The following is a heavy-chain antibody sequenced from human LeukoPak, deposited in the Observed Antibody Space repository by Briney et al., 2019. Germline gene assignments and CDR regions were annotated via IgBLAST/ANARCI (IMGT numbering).Heavy chain of an antibody. CDR1: GFTFSSYA. CDR2: ISGSGGST. Sequence: GGSLRLSRAASGFTFSSYAMSWVRQAPGKGLEWVSAISGSGGSTYYADSVKGRFTISRDNSKNTLYLQMNSLRAEDTAVYYCAKARRVRSSWYYFDYWGQGTLVTVSS. V-gene: IGHV3-23*01. D-gene: IGHD6-13*01. J-gene: IGHJ4*02. CDR3: AKARRVRSSWYYFDY.